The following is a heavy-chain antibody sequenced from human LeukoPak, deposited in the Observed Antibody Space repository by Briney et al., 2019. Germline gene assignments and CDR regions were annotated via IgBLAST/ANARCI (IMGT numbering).Heavy chain of an antibody. V-gene: IGHV4-59*08. Sequence: SETLSLTCTVSGGSISSYYWSWIRQPPGKGLEWIGYIYCSGSTNYNPSLKSRVTISVDTSKNQFSLKLSSVTAADTAVYYCASMVRGVHDYWGQGTLVTVSS. J-gene: IGHJ4*02. CDR1: GGSISSYY. D-gene: IGHD3-10*01. CDR3: ASMVRGVHDY. CDR2: IYCSGST.